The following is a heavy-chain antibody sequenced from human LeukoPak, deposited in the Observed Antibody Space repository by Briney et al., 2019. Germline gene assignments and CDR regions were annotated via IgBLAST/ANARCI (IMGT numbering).Heavy chain of an antibody. CDR1: GFTFSSYW. J-gene: IGHJ5*02. D-gene: IGHD3-10*01. CDR2: IKQDGSEK. Sequence: GGSLRLSCAASGFTFSSYWMSWVRQAPGKGLEWVANIKQDGSEKYYVDSVKGRFTISRDNAKNSLYLQMNSLRAEDTAVYYCAKTAASLLWFGAHWFDPWGQGTLVTVSS. V-gene: IGHV3-7*03. CDR3: AKTAASLLWFGAHWFDP.